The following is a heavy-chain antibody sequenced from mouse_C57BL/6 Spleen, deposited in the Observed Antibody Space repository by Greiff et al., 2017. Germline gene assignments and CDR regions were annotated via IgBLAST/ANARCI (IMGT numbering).Heavy chain of an antibody. J-gene: IGHJ3*01. CDR1: GYTFTGYW. D-gene: IGHD1-1*01. Sequence: VQLQQSGAELMKPGASVKLSCKATGYTFTGYWIEWVKQRPGHGLEWIGEIFPGSGCTNYNEKFKGKATFTADTSSNTAYMQLSSLTTEDSAIYYCARREYYGSKGNFAYWGQGTLVTVSA. CDR3: ARREYYGSKGNFAY. V-gene: IGHV1-9*01. CDR2: IFPGSGCT.